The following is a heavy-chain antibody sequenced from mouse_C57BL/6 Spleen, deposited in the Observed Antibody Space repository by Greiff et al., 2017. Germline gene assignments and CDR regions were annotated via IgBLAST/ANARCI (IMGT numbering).Heavy chain of an antibody. V-gene: IGHV1-81*01. CDR3: AREEVYYYGSRTLDYMDY. D-gene: IGHD1-1*01. J-gene: IGHJ2*01. CDR2: IYPGSGNT. Sequence: QVQLKQSGAELARPGASVKLSCKASGYTFTSYGISWVKQRTGQGLEWIGEIYPGSGNTYYNEKFKGKATLTADKSSSTAYMELRSLTSEDSAVYFYAREEVYYYGSRTLDYMDYWGQGTTLTVSS. CDR1: GYTFTSYG.